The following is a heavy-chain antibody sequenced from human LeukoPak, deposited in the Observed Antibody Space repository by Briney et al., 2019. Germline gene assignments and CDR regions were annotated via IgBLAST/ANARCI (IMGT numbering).Heavy chain of an antibody. CDR3: ARGRYFDY. CDR1: GGSFSGYY. CDR2: INHSGST. Sequence: SETLSLTCAVYGGSFSGYYWSWIRQPPGKGLEWIGEINHSGSTNYNPSLKSRVTISVDTSKNQFSLKLSSVTAADTAVYYCARGRYFDYWGQGTLVTVSS. V-gene: IGHV4-34*01. J-gene: IGHJ4*02.